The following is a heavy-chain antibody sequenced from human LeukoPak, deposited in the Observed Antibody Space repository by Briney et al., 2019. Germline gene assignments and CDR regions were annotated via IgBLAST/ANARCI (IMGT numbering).Heavy chain of an antibody. J-gene: IGHJ4*02. CDR3: AKDRPRCSTTTCYSYFDY. Sequence: GGSLRLSCAASGFTFSSYGIHRVRQAPGKGLEWVAFIRYDGSNENYADSVKGRFTTSRDDSKNMVSLQMNSLRAEDTAVYYCAKDRPRCSTTTCYSYFDYWGQGTLVTVSS. CDR2: IRYDGSNE. CDR1: GFTFSSYG. D-gene: IGHD2-2*01. V-gene: IGHV3-30*02.